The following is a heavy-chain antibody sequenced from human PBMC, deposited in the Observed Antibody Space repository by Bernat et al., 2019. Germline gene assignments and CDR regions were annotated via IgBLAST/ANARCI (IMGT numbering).Heavy chain of an antibody. D-gene: IGHD6-19*01. V-gene: IGHV3-48*03. CDR1: GFTFSSYE. J-gene: IGHJ3*02. Sequence: EVQLVESGGGLVQPGGSLRLSCAASGFTFSSYEMNWVRQAPGKGLEWVSYISSSGSTIYYADSVKGRFTISRDNAKNSLYLQMNSLRVEDTAVYYCARLSSGWYNNAFDIWGQGTMVTVSS. CDR2: ISSSGSTI. CDR3: ARLSSGWYNNAFDI.